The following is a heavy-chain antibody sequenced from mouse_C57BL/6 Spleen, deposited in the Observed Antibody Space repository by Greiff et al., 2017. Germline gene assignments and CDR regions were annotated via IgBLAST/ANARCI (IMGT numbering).Heavy chain of an antibody. J-gene: IGHJ2*01. Sequence: EVQGVESGGGLVKPGGSLKLSWAASGFTFSSYAMSWVRQTPEKRLEWVATISDGGSYTYYPDNVKGRFTISRDNAKNNLYLQMSHLKSEDTAMYYCARGYDRDYYFDYWGQGTTLTVSS. V-gene: IGHV5-4*01. CDR2: ISDGGSYT. D-gene: IGHD2-12*01. CDR1: GFTFSSYA. CDR3: ARGYDRDYYFDY.